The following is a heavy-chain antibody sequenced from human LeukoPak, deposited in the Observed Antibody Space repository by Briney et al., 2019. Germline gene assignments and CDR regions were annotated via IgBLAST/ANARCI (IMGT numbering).Heavy chain of an antibody. CDR1: GGPFRGYY. CDR3: ARGEYVWGSYRPQYYFDY. CDR2: INHSGST. J-gene: IGHJ4*02. V-gene: IGHV4-34*01. Sequence: SETLSLTCAVYGGPFRGYYWSWIRQPPGKGLEWIGEINHSGSTNYNPSLKSRVTISVDTSKNQFSLKLSSVTAADTAVYYCARGEYVWGSYRPQYYFDYWGQGTLVTVSS. D-gene: IGHD3-16*02.